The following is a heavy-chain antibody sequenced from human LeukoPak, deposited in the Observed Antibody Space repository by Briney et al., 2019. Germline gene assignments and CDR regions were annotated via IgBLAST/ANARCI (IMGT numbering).Heavy chain of an antibody. CDR2: IKQDGSEK. CDR1: GFTFSRHG. J-gene: IGHJ6*03. Sequence: GGSLRLSCAASGFTFSRHGMHWVRQAPGKGLEWVANIKQDGSEKYYVDSVKGRFTISRDNAKNSLYLQMNSLRAEDTAVYYCARGPLSSGYPQYYYYYMDVWGKGTTVTVSS. D-gene: IGHD3-22*01. V-gene: IGHV3-7*01. CDR3: ARGPLSSGYPQYYYYYMDV.